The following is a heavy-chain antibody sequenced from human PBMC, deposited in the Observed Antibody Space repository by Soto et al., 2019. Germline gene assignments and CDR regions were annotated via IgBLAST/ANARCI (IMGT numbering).Heavy chain of an antibody. J-gene: IGHJ4*02. CDR2: IYTSGST. CDR3: ARDSYYYDSSGYYFHYFDS. Sequence: QVQLQESGPGVVKPWETLSLTCTVSGGTISSYYWSWIRQAAGQGLEWMGRIYTSGSTKYNPSLKSRVTVSVDTSKNKSSIKLSSVPAADTAVYYCARDSYYYDSSGYYFHYFDSWGQGTLVTVSS. CDR1: GGTISSYY. D-gene: IGHD3-22*01. V-gene: IGHV4-4*07.